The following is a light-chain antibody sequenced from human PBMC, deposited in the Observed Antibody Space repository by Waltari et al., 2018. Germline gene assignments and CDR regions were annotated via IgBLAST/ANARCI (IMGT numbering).Light chain of an antibody. J-gene: IGKJ4*01. V-gene: IGKV3-15*01. CDR3: QQYNNWPPGLT. CDR2: GAS. CDR1: QSVSSN. Sequence: ETVMTQSPATLSVSPGERATLSCRASQSVSSNLAWYQQKPGQAPRLLIYGASTRATGIPARFSGSGSGTEFPLTISSLQSEDFAVYYCQQYNNWPPGLTFGGGTKVEIK.